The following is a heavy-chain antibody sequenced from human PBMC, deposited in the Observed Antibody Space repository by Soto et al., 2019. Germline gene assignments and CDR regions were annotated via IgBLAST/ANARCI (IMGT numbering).Heavy chain of an antibody. CDR3: ARARSGYSLGFTQNWFDS. Sequence: SVKVSFKASGGTFSIYAISWLRQAPGQGLEWMGGVIPIFGTANYAQKFQGRVTITADESTSTAYMELSSLRSEDTAVYYCARARSGYSLGFTQNWFDSWGQGTLVTVSS. V-gene: IGHV1-69*13. CDR2: VIPIFGTA. J-gene: IGHJ5*01. CDR1: GGTFSIYA. D-gene: IGHD5-18*01.